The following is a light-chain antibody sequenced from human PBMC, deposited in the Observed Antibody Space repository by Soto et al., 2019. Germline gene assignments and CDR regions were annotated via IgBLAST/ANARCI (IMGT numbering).Light chain of an antibody. CDR2: DAS. CDR1: QDILDS. J-gene: IGKJ3*01. CDR3: EQYDDVPVFT. Sequence: DIQMTQSPSSLSAPVGDRVTITCQASQDILDSLNWYQQKPGKAPKLLIYDASNLEIGVPSRFSGSGTGTDFTFTITNLQPEDIGTYYCEQYDDVPVFTFGPGAKVESK. V-gene: IGKV1-33*01.